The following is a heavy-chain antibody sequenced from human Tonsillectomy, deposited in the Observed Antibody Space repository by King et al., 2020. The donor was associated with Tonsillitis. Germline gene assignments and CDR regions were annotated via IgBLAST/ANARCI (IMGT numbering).Heavy chain of an antibody. D-gene: IGHD2-21*02. CDR2: IYHDGST. CDR1: GGSVSRYY. V-gene: IGHV4-59*02. Sequence: VQLQESGPGLVKPSETLSLTCTVSGGSVSRYYWSWLRQSPGMGLEWIGCIYHDGSTIYNPSLKNRVTISIDTSKNHFSLRLRSVSAADTALYFCARTLGLTFCGGDCYPPTLFDYWGQGALVTVSS. J-gene: IGHJ4*02. CDR3: ARTLGLTFCGGDCYPPTLFDY.